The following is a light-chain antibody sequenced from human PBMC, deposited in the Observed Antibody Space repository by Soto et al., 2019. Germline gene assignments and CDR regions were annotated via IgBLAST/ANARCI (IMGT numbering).Light chain of an antibody. J-gene: IGLJ1*01. CDR2: NNN. CDR1: GSNIGSNS. CDR3: AAWDDSLDGPI. Sequence: QSVLTQPPSASGTPGQRVTISCSGSGSNIGSNSVNWYQQLPGTAPKLLIDNNNQRPSGVPDRFSGSKSGTSASLAISGLQSDDESDYYCAAWDDSLDGPIFGTGTKVTVL. V-gene: IGLV1-44*01.